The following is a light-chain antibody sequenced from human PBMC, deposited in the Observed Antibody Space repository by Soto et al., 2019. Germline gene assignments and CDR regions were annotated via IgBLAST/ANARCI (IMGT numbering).Light chain of an antibody. Sequence: DIQMTQSPSTLSASVGDRVTITCRASQSISDWLAWYQQKPGKAPEVLIYDASTLQSGVPSRFSGSGSGTEFTLTISSLQPDDFATYYCLQYNDYVHSFGQGTRLEI. CDR1: QSISDW. V-gene: IGKV1-5*01. J-gene: IGKJ2*01. CDR3: LQYNDYVHS. CDR2: DAS.